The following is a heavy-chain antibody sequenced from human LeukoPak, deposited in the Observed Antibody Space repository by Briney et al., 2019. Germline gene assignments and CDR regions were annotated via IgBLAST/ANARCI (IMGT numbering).Heavy chain of an antibody. J-gene: IGHJ4*02. Sequence: GGSLRLSCAASGFTFSSYAMSWVRQAPGKGLEWVSAISGSGGSTYYADSVKGRFTISRDSSKNTLYLQMNSLRAEDTAVYYCAKGDGYYYDSSGYHFDYWGQGTLVTVSS. CDR2: ISGSGGST. V-gene: IGHV3-23*01. D-gene: IGHD3-22*01. CDR1: GFTFSSYA. CDR3: AKGDGYYYDSSGYHFDY.